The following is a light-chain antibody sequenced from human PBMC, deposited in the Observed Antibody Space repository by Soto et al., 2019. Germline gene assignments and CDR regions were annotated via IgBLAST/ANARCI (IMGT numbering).Light chain of an antibody. CDR2: ENN. V-gene: IGLV1-51*02. CDR1: SSDIGKNY. J-gene: IGLJ3*02. CDR3: GAWDSSLSSWL. Sequence: QAVVTQPPSVSAAPGQTVTISCSGSSSDIGKNYVSWYQQFPGTVPKLLMYENNERPSGVPDRFSGSKSGTSATLVITGLQTGDEADYYCGAWDSSLSSWLFGGGTKLTVL.